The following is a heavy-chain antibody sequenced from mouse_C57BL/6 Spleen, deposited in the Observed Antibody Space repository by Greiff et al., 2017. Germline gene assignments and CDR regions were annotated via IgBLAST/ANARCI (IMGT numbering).Heavy chain of an antibody. J-gene: IGHJ2*01. V-gene: IGHV1-80*01. D-gene: IGHD3-2*02. CDR2: IYPGDGDT. CDR1: GYAFSSYW. Sequence: QVQLQQPGAELVKPGASVKISCKASGYAFSSYWMNWVKQRPGKGLEWIGQIYPGDGDTNYNGKFKGKATLTAVKSSSTAYMQLSSLTSEDAAVYFYERDSAGPYYFDYWSQGTTLTVSA. CDR3: ERDSAGPYYFDY.